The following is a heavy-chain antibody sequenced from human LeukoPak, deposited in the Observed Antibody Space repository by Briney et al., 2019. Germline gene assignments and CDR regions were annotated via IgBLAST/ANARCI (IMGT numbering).Heavy chain of an antibody. J-gene: IGHJ4*02. Sequence: GGSLRLSCAASGFTFNTYTMNWVRQAPGKGLEWVSSNTASSTAIYSADSVKGRFTISRDNAKNFLYLQMNSLRAEDTAVYYCARTYYDILTGYNPYFDYWGQGILVTVSS. CDR2: NTASSTAI. V-gene: IGHV3-21*01. D-gene: IGHD3-9*01. CDR3: ARTYYDILTGYNPYFDY. CDR1: GFTFNTYT.